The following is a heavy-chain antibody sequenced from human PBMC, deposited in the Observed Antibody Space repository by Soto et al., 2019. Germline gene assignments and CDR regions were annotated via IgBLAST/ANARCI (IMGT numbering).Heavy chain of an antibody. CDR3: AHGYRGGWDRGPFDY. D-gene: IGHD6-19*01. Sequence: QITLKESGPTLVKPTQTLTLTCTFSGFSLSTSGVGVGWIRQPPGKALEWLALIYWDDDKRYSPSLKSRLTIPKDTSKHQVVLTITNMDPVDTATYYCAHGYRGGWDRGPFDYWGQGTMVTVSS. CDR2: IYWDDDK. CDR1: GFSLSTSGVG. J-gene: IGHJ4*02. V-gene: IGHV2-5*02.